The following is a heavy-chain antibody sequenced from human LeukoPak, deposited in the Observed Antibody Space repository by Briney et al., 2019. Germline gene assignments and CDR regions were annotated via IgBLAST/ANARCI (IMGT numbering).Heavy chain of an antibody. CDR1: GGSFSGYY. V-gene: IGHV4-34*01. CDR2: INHSGST. CDR3: ARASGSSSSLGY. Sequence: SEILSLTCAVYGGSFSGYYWSWIRQPPGKGLEWIGEINHSGSTNYNPSLKSRVTISVDTSKNQFSLKLSSVTAADTAVYYCARASGSSSSLGYWGQGTLVTVSS. J-gene: IGHJ4*02. D-gene: IGHD6-13*01.